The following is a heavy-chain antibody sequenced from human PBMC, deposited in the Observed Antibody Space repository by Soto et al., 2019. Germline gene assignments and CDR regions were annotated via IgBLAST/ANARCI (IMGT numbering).Heavy chain of an antibody. D-gene: IGHD2-2*01. CDR2: INGDGSDT. Sequence: EVQLVESGGVLVQPGGSLRLSCAASGFTFSTYWMHWVRQAPGKGLVWVSRINGDGSDTVYADSVKGRFTISRDNAKSTVYLQMNSLRAEVTAVYYCTRSIMGFSYADRWGRGTLVTVTS. CDR1: GFTFSTYW. V-gene: IGHV3-74*01. CDR3: TRSIMGFSYADR. J-gene: IGHJ4*02.